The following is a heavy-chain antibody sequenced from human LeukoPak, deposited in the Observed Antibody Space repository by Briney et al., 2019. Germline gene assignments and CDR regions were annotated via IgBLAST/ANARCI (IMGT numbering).Heavy chain of an antibody. CDR1: GFTFSRYW. V-gene: IGHV3-7*01. J-gene: IGHJ4*02. CDR2: IKQDGSEK. CDR3: ARERGLEGGYTYGYFDY. D-gene: IGHD5-18*01. Sequence: GGSLRLSCAASGFTFSRYWMSWVRQAPGKGLEWVANIKQDGSEKYYVDSVKGRFTISRDNAKNSLYLQMNSLRGEDTAVYYCARERGLEGGYTYGYFDYWGQGTLVTVSS.